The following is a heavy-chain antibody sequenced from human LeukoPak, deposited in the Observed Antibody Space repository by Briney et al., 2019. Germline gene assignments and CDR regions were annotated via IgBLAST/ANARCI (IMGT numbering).Heavy chain of an antibody. CDR2: ISGSGSMT. CDR1: GITFRIYA. J-gene: IGHJ3*02. D-gene: IGHD3-22*01. CDR3: AKTGDYFDSTDYYRPDAFDI. Sequence: GGSLRFSCAGSGITFRIYAMTWVRQAPGKGLEWVSAISGSGSMTYYADSVKGRFTISRDKSNNTLYLQMNSLRAEDTALYYCAKTGDYFDSTDYYRPDAFDIWGQGTMVTVSS. V-gene: IGHV3-23*01.